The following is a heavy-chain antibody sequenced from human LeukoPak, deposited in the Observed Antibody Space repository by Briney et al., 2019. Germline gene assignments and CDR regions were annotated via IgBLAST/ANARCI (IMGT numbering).Heavy chain of an antibody. D-gene: IGHD6-6*01. CDR3: ARGGIAARLGLFDY. Sequence: SETLSLTCAVYGGSFSGYYWSWIRQPPGKGLEWIGEINHSGSTNYNPSLKSRVTISVDTSKNQFSLKLSSVTAADTAVYYCARGGIAARLGLFDYWGQGTLVTVSS. V-gene: IGHV4-34*01. J-gene: IGHJ4*02. CDR1: GGSFSGYY. CDR2: INHSGST.